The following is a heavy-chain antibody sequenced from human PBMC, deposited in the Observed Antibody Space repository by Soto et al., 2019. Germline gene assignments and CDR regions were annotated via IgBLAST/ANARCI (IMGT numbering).Heavy chain of an antibody. V-gene: IGHV4-30-4*01. D-gene: IGHD2-15*01. CDR2: IYYSGST. CDR1: GGSISSGDYY. CDR3: ARDGARSAFDI. J-gene: IGHJ3*02. Sequence: SETLSLICTVSGGSISSGDYYWSWIRQPPGKGLEWIGYIYYSGSTYYNPSLKSRVTISVDTSKNQFSLKLSSVTAADTAVYYCARDGARSAFDIWGQGTMVTVSS.